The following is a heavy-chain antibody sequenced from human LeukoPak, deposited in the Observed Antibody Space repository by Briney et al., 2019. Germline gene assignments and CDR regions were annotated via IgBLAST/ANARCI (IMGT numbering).Heavy chain of an antibody. J-gene: IGHJ4*02. CDR3: SSESIGYCSSTSCYRFDY. V-gene: IGHV3-48*01. CDR1: GFTFSSYS. Sequence: GGSLRLSCAASGFTFSSYSMNWVRQAPGKGLEWVSYISSSSSTIYYADSVKGRFAISRDNAKNSLYLQMNSLRAGDTAVYYCSSESIGYCSSTSCYRFDYWGQGTLVTVSS. CDR2: ISSSSSTI. D-gene: IGHD2-2*01.